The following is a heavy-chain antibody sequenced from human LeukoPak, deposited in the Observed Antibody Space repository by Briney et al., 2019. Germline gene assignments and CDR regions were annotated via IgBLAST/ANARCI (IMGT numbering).Heavy chain of an antibody. CDR1: DVSINTYF. J-gene: IGHJ4*01. CDR3: ATGGYSAWCDY. Sequence: SETLSLTCSVSDVSINTYFWSWLRQPAGKGREWIGRIDSSGTTSLNPSLKSRVTISQDKSKKQFSLKLSSVTAADTAVYYCATGGYSAWCDYWGHGTQVIVSS. D-gene: IGHD6-19*01. CDR2: IDSSGTT. V-gene: IGHV4-4*07.